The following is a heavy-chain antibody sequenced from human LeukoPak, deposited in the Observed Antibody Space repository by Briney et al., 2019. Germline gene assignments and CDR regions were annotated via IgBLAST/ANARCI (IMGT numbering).Heavy chain of an antibody. D-gene: IGHD3-10*01. CDR2: ISGSGTTT. CDR1: GFMFTDHA. CDR3: ARVLTLWFGALDY. J-gene: IGHJ4*02. V-gene: IGHV3-23*01. Sequence: PGGSLRLSCAASGFMFTDHALSWVRQAPGKGREWVSSISGSGTTTYYAESVRGRFTISRDNSKNTVYLQMNSLRADDTALYYCARVLTLWFGALDYWGQGRMVSV.